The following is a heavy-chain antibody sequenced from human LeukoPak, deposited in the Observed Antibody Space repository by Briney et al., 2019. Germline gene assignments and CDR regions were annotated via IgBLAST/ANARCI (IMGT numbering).Heavy chain of an antibody. CDR3: ARDPRWSHAFDI. CDR2: IYYSGST. D-gene: IGHD4-23*01. V-gene: IGHV4-30-4*08. CDR1: GGSISSSSYY. J-gene: IGHJ3*02. Sequence: PSETLSLTCTVSGGSISSSSYYWGWIRQPPGKGLEWIGYIYYSGSTYYNPSLKSRVTISVDTSKNQFSLKLSSVTAADTAVYYCARDPRWSHAFDIWGQGTMVTVSS.